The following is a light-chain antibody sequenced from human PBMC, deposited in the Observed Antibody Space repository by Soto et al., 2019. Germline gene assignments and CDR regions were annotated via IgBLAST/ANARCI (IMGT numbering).Light chain of an antibody. CDR1: QGISSA. V-gene: IGKV1D-13*01. Sequence: AIQLNPSSCSLFVSVVESVTIPCRASQGISSALAWYQQKPGKAPKLLIYDASSLESGLPPRFSGSGSGTEFSLTISSLQPDDSATYYCQQYNNPYSFGQGTKVDIK. CDR3: QQYNNPYS. CDR2: DAS. J-gene: IGKJ2*03.